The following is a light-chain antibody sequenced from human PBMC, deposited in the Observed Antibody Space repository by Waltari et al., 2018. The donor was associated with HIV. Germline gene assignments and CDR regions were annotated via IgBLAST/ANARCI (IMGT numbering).Light chain of an antibody. V-gene: IGLV1-51*01. CDR2: DNT. J-gene: IGLJ2*01. Sequence: QSVLTQPPSVSAAPRQKVTISCSGTSSNIGTNFVSWYQQLPGTAPKLLIYDNTKRPSGIPDRFSGSKSGTSATLGITGLQTGDEADYFCATWDRSLSRVIFGGGTRLTVL. CDR3: ATWDRSLSRVI. CDR1: SSNIGTNF.